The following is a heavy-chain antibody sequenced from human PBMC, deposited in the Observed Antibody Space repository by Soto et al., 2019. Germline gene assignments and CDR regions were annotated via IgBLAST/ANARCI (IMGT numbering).Heavy chain of an antibody. Sequence: QVQLQESGPGLVKPSQTLSLTCTVSGESISSADFYWSWIRQHPVKALEWFGYMRHSGSTFYNPSLRSRLHISVGTSANKFSLRLTYVTAADTAVYYCAGRRPYYFDSSTYVEDYWGQGTLVTVSS. CDR3: AGRRPYYFDSSTYVEDY. J-gene: IGHJ4*02. CDR2: MRHSGST. CDR1: GESISSADFY. V-gene: IGHV4-31*03. D-gene: IGHD3-22*01.